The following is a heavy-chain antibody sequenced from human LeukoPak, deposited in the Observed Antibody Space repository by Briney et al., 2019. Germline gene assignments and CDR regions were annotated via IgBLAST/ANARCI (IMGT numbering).Heavy chain of an antibody. CDR3: ARHSQLLWSGESPLDY. J-gene: IGHJ4*02. CDR2: INHSGST. CDR1: GGSFSGYY. Sequence: SETLSLTCAVYGGSFSGYYWSWIRQPPGKGLEWIGEINHSGSTNYNPSLKSRVTISVDTSKNQFSLKLSSVTAADTAVYYCARHSQLLWSGESPLDYWGQGTLVTVSS. V-gene: IGHV4-34*01. D-gene: IGHD3-10*01.